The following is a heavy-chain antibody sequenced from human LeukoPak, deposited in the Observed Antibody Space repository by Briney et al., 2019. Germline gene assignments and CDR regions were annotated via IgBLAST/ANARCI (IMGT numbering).Heavy chain of an antibody. CDR3: ARRYCSDGSCYSVEY. D-gene: IGHD2-15*01. J-gene: IGHJ4*02. V-gene: IGHV3-7*01. CDR1: GFTFSSYW. CDR2: INKDGSEK. Sequence: PGGSLRLSCAASGFTFSSYWMSWVRQAPGKGLEWVANINKDGSEKYYVDSVRGRLTISRDNAKNSLYLQMNSLRAEDTAIYYCARRYCSDGSCYSVEYWGQGILVTVSS.